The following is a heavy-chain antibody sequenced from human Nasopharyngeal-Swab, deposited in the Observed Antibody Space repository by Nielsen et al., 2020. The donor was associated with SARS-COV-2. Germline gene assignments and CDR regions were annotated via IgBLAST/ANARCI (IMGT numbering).Heavy chain of an antibody. Sequence: GESLKISCAASGFTFSSYGMHWVRQATGKGLEWVAVISYDGSNKYYADSVKGRFTISRDNSKNTLYLQMNSLRAEDTAVYYCAKARYSGSYPPPFFDYWGQGTLVTVSS. CDR3: AKARYSGSYPPPFFDY. J-gene: IGHJ4*02. D-gene: IGHD1-26*01. V-gene: IGHV3-30*18. CDR1: GFTFSSYG. CDR2: ISYDGSNK.